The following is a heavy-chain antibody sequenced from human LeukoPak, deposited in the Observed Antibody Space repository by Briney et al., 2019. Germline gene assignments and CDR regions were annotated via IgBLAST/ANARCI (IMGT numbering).Heavy chain of an antibody. Sequence: GGSLRLSCAASGFTFSSYSMNWVRQAPGKGLEWVSSISSSSSYIYYADSVKGRFTISRDNAKNSLYLQMNSMRAEDTAVNYCARGESSSWDYGYWGQGTLVTVSS. CDR1: GFTFSSYS. J-gene: IGHJ4*02. CDR2: ISSSSSYI. D-gene: IGHD6-13*01. V-gene: IGHV3-21*01. CDR3: ARGESSSWDYGY.